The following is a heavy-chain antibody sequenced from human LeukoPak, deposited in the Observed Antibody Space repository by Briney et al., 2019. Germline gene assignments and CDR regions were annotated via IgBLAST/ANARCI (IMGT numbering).Heavy chain of an antibody. CDR1: GFIFSSYS. Sequence: GGSLRLSCAASGFIFSSYSMNWVRQAPGKGLEWVSSISGSSSYIYYADSVKGRFTISRDNARNSLYLQMNGLRAEDTAVYYCASGVYYDNSGQGTLVTVSS. CDR3: ASGVYYDN. V-gene: IGHV3-21*01. CDR2: ISGSSSYI. D-gene: IGHD3-9*01. J-gene: IGHJ4*02.